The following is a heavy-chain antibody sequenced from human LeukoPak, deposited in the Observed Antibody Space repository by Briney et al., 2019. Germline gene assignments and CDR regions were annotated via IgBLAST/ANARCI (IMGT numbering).Heavy chain of an antibody. V-gene: IGHV4-59*08. CDR1: GGSISSYY. CDR2: IYYSRST. D-gene: IGHD2-15*01. CDR3: ARVGGGNYYYYGMDV. Sequence: PLETLSLTCTVSGGSISSYYWSWIRQPPGKGLEWIGYIYYSRSTNYNPSLKSRVTISVDTSKNQFSLRLSSVTAGDTAVYYCARVGGGNYYYYGMDVWGQGTTVTVSS. J-gene: IGHJ6*02.